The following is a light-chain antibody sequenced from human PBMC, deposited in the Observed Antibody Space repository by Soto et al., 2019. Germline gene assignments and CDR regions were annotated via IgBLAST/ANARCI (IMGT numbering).Light chain of an antibody. CDR1: QSLSSNF. CDR3: QHYNSYSEA. CDR2: DSS. V-gene: IGKV3D-7*01. J-gene: IGKJ1*01. Sequence: EIVLTQSPATLSLSPWERATLSCRASQSLSSNFLAWYQQKPGQPPRLLIYDSSTRATGFPDRFSGSGSGTEFTLTISSLQPDDFATYYCQHYNSYSEAFGQGTKVDIK.